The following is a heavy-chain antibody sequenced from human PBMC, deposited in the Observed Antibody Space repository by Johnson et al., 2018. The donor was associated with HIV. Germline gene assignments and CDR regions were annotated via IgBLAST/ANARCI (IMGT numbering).Heavy chain of an antibody. D-gene: IGHD6-19*01. CDR3: ASTSSGWFYAFDI. CDR2: ISNNGGST. CDR1: GFTFSNYA. J-gene: IGHJ3*02. V-gene: IGHV3-64*01. Sequence: VQLVESGGGLVQPGGSLRLSCAASGFTFSNYAMHWVRQAPGKGLEYVSAISNNGGSTYYANSVKGKFTISRDNSKNTLYLQMNSLRAEDTAVYYCASTSSGWFYAFDIWGQGTMVTVSS.